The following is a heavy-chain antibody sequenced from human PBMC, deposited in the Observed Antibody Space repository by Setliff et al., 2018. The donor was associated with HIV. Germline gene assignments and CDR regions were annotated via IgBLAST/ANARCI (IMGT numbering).Heavy chain of an antibody. CDR3: ARPFDQ. CDR1: GFTFNNYW. Sequence: PGGSLRLSCESSGFTFNNYWMSWVRQAPGKRPERVANIKGDGSETYYVDSVKGRFTISRDNAKNSLYLQMNSLRVKDTAVYYCARPFDQWGQGALVTV. CDR2: IKGDGSET. J-gene: IGHJ4*02. V-gene: IGHV3-7*01.